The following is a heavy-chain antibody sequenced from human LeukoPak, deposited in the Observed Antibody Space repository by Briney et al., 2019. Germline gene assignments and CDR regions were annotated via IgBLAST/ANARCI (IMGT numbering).Heavy chain of an antibody. J-gene: IGHJ4*02. D-gene: IGHD3-10*01. Sequence: GGSLRLSCVTSGFTFSAHWMSWVRQTPGKGLEWVANIKQDTTETYYMGSVKGRFTISRDNARNSLYLQMKSLRDEDTAVYYCARYGSGTSYITNYFDYWGQGTLVTVSS. V-gene: IGHV3-7*04. CDR2: IKQDTTET. CDR3: ARYGSGTSYITNYFDY. CDR1: GFTFSAHW.